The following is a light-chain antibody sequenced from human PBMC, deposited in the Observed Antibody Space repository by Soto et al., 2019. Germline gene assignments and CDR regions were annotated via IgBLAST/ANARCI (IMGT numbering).Light chain of an antibody. CDR1: QSVSSD. Sequence: EIVLTQSPATLSLSPGERATLSCRASQSVSSDLAWYQQKPGQAPRLLMYDASNRATGIPARFSGSGSGTDFTLTISSLEPEDFAVYYCQQRSNWPVTFGQGTKVEIK. J-gene: IGKJ1*01. CDR2: DAS. CDR3: QQRSNWPVT. V-gene: IGKV3-11*01.